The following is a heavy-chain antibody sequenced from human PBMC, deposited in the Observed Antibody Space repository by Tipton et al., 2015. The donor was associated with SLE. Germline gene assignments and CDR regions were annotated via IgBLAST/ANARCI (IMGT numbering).Heavy chain of an antibody. D-gene: IGHD2-15*01. J-gene: IGHJ4*02. CDR1: GGSFSGYY. CDR3: ASLGYCSGGNCYSFDY. V-gene: IGHV4-34*01. Sequence: TLSLTCAVYGGSFSGYYWSWIRQPPGKGLEWIGEINHSGSTNYNPSLKSRVTISVDTSKNQFPLKLSSVTAADTAVYYCASLGYCSGGNCYSFDYWGQGTLVTVSS. CDR2: INHSGST.